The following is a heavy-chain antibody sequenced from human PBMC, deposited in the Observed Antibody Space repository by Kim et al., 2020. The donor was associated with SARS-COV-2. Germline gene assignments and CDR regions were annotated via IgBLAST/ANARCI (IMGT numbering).Heavy chain of an antibody. Sequence: GGSLRLSCTASGFTFGDYAMSWFRQAPGKGLEWVGFIRSKAYGGTTEYAASVKGRFTISRDDSKSIAYLQMNSLKTEDTAVYYCTRGFRCSGGSCSSDAFDIWGQGTMVTVSS. D-gene: IGHD2-15*01. J-gene: IGHJ3*02. V-gene: IGHV3-49*03. CDR1: GFTFGDYA. CDR2: IRSKAYGGTT. CDR3: TRGFRCSGGSCSSDAFDI.